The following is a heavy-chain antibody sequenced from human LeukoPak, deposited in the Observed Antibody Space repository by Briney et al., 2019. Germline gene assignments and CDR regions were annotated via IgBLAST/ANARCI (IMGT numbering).Heavy chain of an antibody. CDR1: GYTHTELS. Sequence: GASVKVSCKVSGYTHTELSMHWVRQAPGKGLEWMGGFDPEDGETIYAQKFQGRVTMTEDTSTDTAYMELSSLRSEDTAVYYCATAYYASGGYYYYGMDVWGQGTTVTVSS. CDR2: FDPEDGET. V-gene: IGHV1-24*01. J-gene: IGHJ6*02. D-gene: IGHD3-10*01. CDR3: ATAYYASGGYYYYGMDV.